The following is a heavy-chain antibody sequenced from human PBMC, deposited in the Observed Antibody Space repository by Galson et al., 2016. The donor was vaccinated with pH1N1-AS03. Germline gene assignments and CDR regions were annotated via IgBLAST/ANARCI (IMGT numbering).Heavy chain of an antibody. J-gene: IGHJ4*02. CDR1: GFTFDAYA. CDR3: AKDLLSGGWFTAADS. V-gene: IGHV3-9*01. Sequence: SLRLSCAGSGFTFDAYAMHWVRQAPGKGLEWVSGIDWNSGTIGYTDSVKGRFTISRDNSKNTLYLQMSSLRAEDTAVYYCAKDLLSGGWFTAADSWGPGTLVIVSS. CDR2: IDWNSGTI. D-gene: IGHD6-19*01.